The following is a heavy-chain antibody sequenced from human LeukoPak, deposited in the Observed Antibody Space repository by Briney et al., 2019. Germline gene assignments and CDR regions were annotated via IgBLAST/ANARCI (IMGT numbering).Heavy chain of an antibody. CDR1: GITLSNYG. V-gene: IGHV3-23*01. Sequence: GGSLRLSCAVSGITLSNYGMSWVRQAPGKGLEWVAGISDSGGSTNYADSVKGRFTISRDNSKNTLYLQMNSLRAEDTAVYYCARDSERLGNPTDWGQGTLVTVSS. D-gene: IGHD3-16*01. CDR3: ARDSERLGNPTD. CDR2: ISDSGGST. J-gene: IGHJ4*02.